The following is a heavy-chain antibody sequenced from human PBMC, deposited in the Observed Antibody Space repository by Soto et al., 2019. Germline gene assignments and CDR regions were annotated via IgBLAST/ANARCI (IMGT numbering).Heavy chain of an antibody. V-gene: IGHV4-38-2*02. CDR1: GYSISSGCF. D-gene: IGHD5-12*01. CDR3: ARESYSGYHSYDY. J-gene: IGHJ4*02. Sequence: PSETLSLTCAVSGYSISSGCFCGCIRQPPGKGLEWIANMYHDGNTHYNPSLKSRVTMSVDTSKNQFSLKLNSVTAADTAVYYCARESYSGYHSYDYWGQGILVTVS. CDR2: MYHDGNT.